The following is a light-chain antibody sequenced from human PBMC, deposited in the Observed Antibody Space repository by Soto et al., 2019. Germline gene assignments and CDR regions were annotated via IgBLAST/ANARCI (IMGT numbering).Light chain of an antibody. V-gene: IGKV1-39*01. J-gene: IGKJ5*01. CDR1: QSISGS. Sequence: IQMTQSPSSLSASVGDRVTITCRASQSISGSLNWYQHKPGKAPEVLIYAASNLQSGVPSRFSGSGPGTDFTLTISSLQPADSATYYCQQSYRTPITFGQGTRLEIK. CDR3: QQSYRTPIT. CDR2: AAS.